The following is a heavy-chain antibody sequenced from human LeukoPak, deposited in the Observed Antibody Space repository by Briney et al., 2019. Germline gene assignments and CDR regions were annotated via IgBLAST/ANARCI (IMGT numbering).Heavy chain of an antibody. Sequence: GGSLRLSCAASGFTFSSYWMHWVRQAPGKGLVWVSGINSDGTSPIYADSVKGRFTISRDNAKNSLYLQMNSLRAEDTAVYYCARDLGYSSGPNYWGQGTLVTVSS. V-gene: IGHV3-74*01. CDR2: INSDGTSP. CDR1: GFTFSSYW. J-gene: IGHJ4*02. D-gene: IGHD6-19*01. CDR3: ARDLGYSSGPNY.